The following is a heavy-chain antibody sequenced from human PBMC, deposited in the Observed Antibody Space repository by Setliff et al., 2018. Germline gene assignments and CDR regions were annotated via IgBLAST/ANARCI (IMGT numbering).Heavy chain of an antibody. Sequence: ASVKVSCKASGYTFTSYGFSWVRQAPGQGLEWMGRISVYNGNTNYGQKYQGRVVMTTDTSTNTVYMELRSLRSDDTAVYYCAREGVDTRSSTDYRYYMDVWGKGTTVTVS. CDR1: GYTFTSYG. V-gene: IGHV1-18*01. CDR3: AREGVDTRSSTDYRYYMDV. J-gene: IGHJ6*03. D-gene: IGHD5-18*01. CDR2: ISVYNGNT.